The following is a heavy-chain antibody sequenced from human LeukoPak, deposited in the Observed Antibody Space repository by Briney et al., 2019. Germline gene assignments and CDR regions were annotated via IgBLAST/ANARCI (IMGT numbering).Heavy chain of an antibody. J-gene: IGHJ4*02. Sequence: PGGSLRLSCAASGFTFSSYEMNWVRQAPGKGLEWVSYISSSGSTIYYADSVEGRFTISRDNAKNSLYLQMNSLRAEDTAVYYCAVATIKDYFDYWGQGTLVTVSS. D-gene: IGHD5-24*01. CDR2: ISSSGSTI. CDR1: GFTFSSYE. CDR3: AVATIKDYFDY. V-gene: IGHV3-48*03.